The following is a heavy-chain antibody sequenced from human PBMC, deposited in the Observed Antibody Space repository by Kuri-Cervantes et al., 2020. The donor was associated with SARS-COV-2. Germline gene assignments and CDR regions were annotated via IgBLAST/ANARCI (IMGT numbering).Heavy chain of an antibody. D-gene: IGHD1-26*01. J-gene: IGHJ5*02. V-gene: IGHV3-53*01. CDR3: AREDRYGGNLNWFDP. CDR2: IYSGGST. CDR1: GFIFSNFW. Sequence: LSLTCAASGFIFSNFWMNWVRQAPGKGLEWVSVIYSGGSTYYADSVQGRFTISRDNSKNTLYLQMNSLRVEDTAVYYCAREDRYGGNLNWFDPWGQGTLVTVSS.